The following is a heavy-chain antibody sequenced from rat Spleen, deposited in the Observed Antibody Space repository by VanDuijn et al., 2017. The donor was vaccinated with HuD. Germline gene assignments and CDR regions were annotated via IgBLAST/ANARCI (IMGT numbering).Heavy chain of an antibody. D-gene: IGHD4-3*01. CDR3: AREPSGYGYCVMDA. J-gene: IGHJ4*01. CDR2: IRYDGGSS. Sequence: EVQLVESGGGLVQPGRSLKLSCAASGFTFSDYIMAWVRQAPKKGLEWVATIRYDGGSSYYRDSVKGRFTISRDSAKSTLYLQMDSLRSEDTATYYCAREPSGYGYCVMDAWGQGASVTVSS. CDR1: GFTFSDYI. V-gene: IGHV5-7*01.